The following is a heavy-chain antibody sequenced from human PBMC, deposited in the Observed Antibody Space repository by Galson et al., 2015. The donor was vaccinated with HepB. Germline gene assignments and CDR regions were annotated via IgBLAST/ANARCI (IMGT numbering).Heavy chain of an antibody. CDR3: ARDGWGTGTTSWFDP. V-gene: IGHV3-33*01. J-gene: IGHJ5*02. CDR2: IWYDGSNK. D-gene: IGHD1-1*01. Sequence: SLRLSCAASGFTFSSYGMHWVRQAPGKGLEWVAVIWYDGSNKYYADSVKGRFTISRDNSKNTLYLQMNSLRAEDTAVYYCARDGWGTGTTSWFDPWGQGTLVTVSS. CDR1: GFTFSSYG.